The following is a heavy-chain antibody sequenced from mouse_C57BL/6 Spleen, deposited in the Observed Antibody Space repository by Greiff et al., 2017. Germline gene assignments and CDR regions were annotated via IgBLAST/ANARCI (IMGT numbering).Heavy chain of an antibody. J-gene: IGHJ4*01. D-gene: IGHD2-3*01. CDR3: ARSYDGDYYYAMDY. Sequence: QVTLKVSGPGILQSSQTLSLTCSFSGFSLSTSGMGVSWIRQPSGKGLEWLAHIYWDDDKRYNPSLKSRLTISKDTSRNQVFLKIPSVYTADTATYYGARSYDGDYYYAMDYWGQGTSVTVSS. CDR1: GFSLSTSGMG. CDR2: IYWDDDK. V-gene: IGHV8-12*01.